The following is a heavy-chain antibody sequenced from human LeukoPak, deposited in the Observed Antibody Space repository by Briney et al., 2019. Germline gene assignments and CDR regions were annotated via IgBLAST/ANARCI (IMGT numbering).Heavy chain of an antibody. J-gene: IGHJ4*02. CDR2: ISSTGSTT. CDR3: ARRGGGYSGYDQFDY. D-gene: IGHD5-12*01. V-gene: IGHV3-48*03. Sequence: PGGPLRLSCAASGFTFSSYEMNWVRQAPGKGLEWVSYISSTGSTTYYTDSVKGRLTISRDNAENSLYLQMNSLRAEDTAVYYCARRGGGYSGYDQFDYWGQGTLVTVSS. CDR1: GFTFSSYE.